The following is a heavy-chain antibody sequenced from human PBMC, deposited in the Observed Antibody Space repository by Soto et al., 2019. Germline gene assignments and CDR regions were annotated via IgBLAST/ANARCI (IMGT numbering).Heavy chain of an antibody. D-gene: IGHD5-12*01. CDR2: ISHLEST. CDR1: GASISYGGFS. J-gene: IGHJ4*02. V-gene: IGHV4-30-2*06. Sequence: SETLSLTCTVSGASISYGGFSWSWIRQSPGKGLEWIGYISHLESTYFHPSFKSRLTMSIDRTRNQFSLKLSSVTAADMDVYYCARGGGYDSFDYWGQGVLVTVS. CDR3: ARGGGYDSFDY.